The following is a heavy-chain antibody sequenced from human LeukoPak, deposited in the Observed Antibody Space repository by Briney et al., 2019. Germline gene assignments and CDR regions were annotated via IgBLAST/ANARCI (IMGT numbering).Heavy chain of an antibody. CDR2: INHNGNVN. V-gene: IGHV3-7*03. J-gene: IGHJ6*02. Sequence: QTGGSLRLSCAASGFTFSSYWMNWARQAPGKGLEWVASINHNGNVNYYVDSVKGRFTISRDNAKNSLYLQMSNLRAEDTAVYFCARGDGLDVWGQGATVTVSS. CDR3: ARGDGLDV. CDR1: GFTFSSYW. D-gene: IGHD3-16*01.